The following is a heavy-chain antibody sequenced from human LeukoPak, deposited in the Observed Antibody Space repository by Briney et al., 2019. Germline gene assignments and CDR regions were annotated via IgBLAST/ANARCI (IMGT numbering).Heavy chain of an antibody. V-gene: IGHV4-59*01. Sequence: PSETLSFTGTVSGGAFSSYYWSWIGQRPGKGLEGCGDIYYSGSTNYNPSLKSRVTISVDTSKNQFSLKLSSVTAADTAVYYCARVGDYGDYYYYGMDVGGQGTTVTVSS. D-gene: IGHD4-17*01. CDR1: GGAFSSYY. CDR2: IYYSGST. CDR3: ARVGDYGDYYYYGMDV. J-gene: IGHJ6*02.